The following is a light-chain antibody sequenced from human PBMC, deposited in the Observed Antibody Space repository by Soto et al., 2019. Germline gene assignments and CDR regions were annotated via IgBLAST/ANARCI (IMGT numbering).Light chain of an antibody. J-gene: IGLJ1*01. CDR3: AAWDDSLNGRYV. CDR2: SND. CDR1: SSNIGSRA. V-gene: IGLV1-44*01. Sequence: QSVLTQPPSASGTPGQRVTISCSGSSSNIGSRAVNWYHQLPGTAPKLLIYSNDQRPSGVPDRFSGSKSGTSASLAISGLQSEDEADYYCAAWDDSLNGRYVFGTGTKVTVL.